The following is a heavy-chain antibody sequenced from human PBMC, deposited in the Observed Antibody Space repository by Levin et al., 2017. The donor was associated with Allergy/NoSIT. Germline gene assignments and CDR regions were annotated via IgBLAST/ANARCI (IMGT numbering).Heavy chain of an antibody. Sequence: HGESLKISCVGSGFTFSDHYIDWVRQAPGRGLEWLGRITNKDNGYSAEYVASVKGRLTISRDESKNLAYLQMNSLKSEDTAVYYCADVGRSQGLDVWGQGTTVTVSS. CDR2: ITNKDNGYSA. CDR3: ADVGRSQGLDV. CDR1: GFTFSDHY. J-gene: IGHJ6*02. D-gene: IGHD1-26*01. V-gene: IGHV3-72*01.